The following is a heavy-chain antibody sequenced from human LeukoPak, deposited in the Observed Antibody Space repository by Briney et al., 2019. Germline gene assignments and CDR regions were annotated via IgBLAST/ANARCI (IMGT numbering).Heavy chain of an antibody. Sequence: PGGSLRLSCAASGFTFSSYSMNWVRQAPGKGLEWVSSISSSSSYIYYADSVKGRFTISRDNAKNSLYLQMNSLRAEDTAVYYCARVMTSFGPTYYYGSGSPNWFDPWGQGTLVTVSS. CDR2: ISSSSSYI. CDR3: ARVMTSFGPTYYYGSGSPNWFDP. CDR1: GFTFSSYS. V-gene: IGHV3-21*01. J-gene: IGHJ5*02. D-gene: IGHD3-10*01.